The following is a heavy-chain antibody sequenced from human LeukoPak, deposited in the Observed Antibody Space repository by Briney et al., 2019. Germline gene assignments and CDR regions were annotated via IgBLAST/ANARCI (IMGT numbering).Heavy chain of an antibody. CDR3: ARYSSSYYNWFDP. Sequence: SETLSLTCTVSGGSISSSSYYWGWIRQPPGKGLEWIGSIYYSGSTYYNPSLKSRVTISVDTSKNQFSLKLSSVTAADTAVYYCARYSSSYYNWFDPWGQGTLVTVSS. CDR2: IYYSGST. D-gene: IGHD6-13*01. J-gene: IGHJ5*02. CDR1: GGSISSSSYY. V-gene: IGHV4-39*01.